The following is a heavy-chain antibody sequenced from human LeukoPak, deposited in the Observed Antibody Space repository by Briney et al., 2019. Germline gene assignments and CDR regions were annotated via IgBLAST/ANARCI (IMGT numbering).Heavy chain of an antibody. CDR3: ARHILEEHWFDP. CDR2: IYTSGRT. J-gene: IGHJ5*02. V-gene: IGHV4-61*02. D-gene: IGHD1-1*01. CDR1: GGSISSGSDY. Sequence: SETLSLTCTVSGGSISSGSDYWSWIRQPAGKGLEWIGRIYTSGRTNYNPSLKSRVTISVDTSKNQFSLKVTSVTAADTAVYYCARHILEEHWFDPWGLGTLVIVSS.